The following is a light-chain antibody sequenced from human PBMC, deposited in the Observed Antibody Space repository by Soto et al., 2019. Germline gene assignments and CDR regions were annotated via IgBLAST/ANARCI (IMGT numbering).Light chain of an antibody. CDR2: GAS. CDR1: QSVTNNY. J-gene: IGKJ5*01. CDR3: QLYGSSVT. V-gene: IGKV3-20*01. Sequence: EIVLTQSPGTLSLSPGERDTLSCGASQSVTNNYLAWYQQKPGQSPRLLISGASTRATGIPDRFSGSGSGTDFTLTISSLDPEDFAVYFCQLYGSSVTFGQGTRLEIK.